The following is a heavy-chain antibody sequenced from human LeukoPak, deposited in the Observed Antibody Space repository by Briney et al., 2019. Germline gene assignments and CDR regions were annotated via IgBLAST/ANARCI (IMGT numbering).Heavy chain of an antibody. CDR2: ISSSGSTI. D-gene: IGHD5-18*01. V-gene: IGHV3-11*01. Sequence: PGGSLRLSCAASGFTFSDYYMSWIRQAPGKGLEWVSYISSSGSTIYYADSVKGRFTISRDNAKNSLYLQMNSLRAEDTAVYYCASPSLVEMATANAFDIWGQGTMVTVSS. CDR3: ASPSLVEMATANAFDI. CDR1: GFTFSDYY. J-gene: IGHJ3*02.